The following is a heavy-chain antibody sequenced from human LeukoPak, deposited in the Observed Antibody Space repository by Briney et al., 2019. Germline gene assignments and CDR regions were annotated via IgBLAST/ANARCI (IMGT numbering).Heavy chain of an antibody. V-gene: IGHV4-59*01. CDR2: IYYSGST. D-gene: IGHD3-9*01. Sequence: SETLSLTCTVSGGSISSYYWSWIRQPPGKGLEWIGYIYYSGSTNYNPSLKSRVTISVDTSKNQFSLKLSSVTAADTAVYYCARSPSYYDILTGYHPAYYGMDVWGQGTTVTVSS. CDR3: ARSPSYYDILTGYHPAYYGMDV. CDR1: GGSISSYY. J-gene: IGHJ6*02.